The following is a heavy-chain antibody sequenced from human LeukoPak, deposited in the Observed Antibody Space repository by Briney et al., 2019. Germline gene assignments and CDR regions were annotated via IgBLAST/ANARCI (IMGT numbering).Heavy chain of an antibody. J-gene: IGHJ4*02. V-gene: IGHV4-30-2*01. CDR1: GGSISSGGYY. Sequence: SETLSPTCTVSGGSISSGGYYWSWIRQPPGKGLEWIGYIYHSGSTYYNPSLKSRVTISVDRSKNQFSLKLSSVTAADTAVYYCARGLTLGRGTPPFDYWGQGTLVTVSS. CDR3: ARGLTLGRGTPPFDY. D-gene: IGHD2-15*01. CDR2: IYHSGST.